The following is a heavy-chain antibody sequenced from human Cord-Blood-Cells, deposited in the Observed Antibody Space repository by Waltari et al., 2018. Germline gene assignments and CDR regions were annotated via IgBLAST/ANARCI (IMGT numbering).Heavy chain of an antibody. J-gene: IGHJ2*01. CDR1: GSTLTQST. V-gene: IGHV1-24*01. D-gene: IGHD3-16*01. Sequence: QVQLLQSGAAVSKAGPAVTVSCKFSGSTLTQSTLHCVLQAPRKGLEWMVGFDPEDGETIYAQKFQGRVTMTEDTSTDTAYMELSSLRAEDTAVYYCATVRGGPDQLHWYFDLWGRGTLVTVSS. CDR2: FDPEDGET. CDR3: ATVRGGPDQLHWYFDL.